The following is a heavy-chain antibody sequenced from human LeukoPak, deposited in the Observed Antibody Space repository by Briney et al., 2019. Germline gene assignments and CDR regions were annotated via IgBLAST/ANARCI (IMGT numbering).Heavy chain of an antibody. CDR2: ISSSSSYI. V-gene: IGHV3-21*01. J-gene: IGHJ3*02. Sequence: GGSLRLSCAASGFTFSSYSMNWVRQAPGKGLEWVSSISSSSSYIYYADSVKGRFTIPRDNAKNSLYLQMNSLRAEDTAVYYCARDGIAADSTFVDAFDIWGQGTMVTVSS. CDR1: GFTFSSYS. D-gene: IGHD6-13*01. CDR3: ARDGIAADSTFVDAFDI.